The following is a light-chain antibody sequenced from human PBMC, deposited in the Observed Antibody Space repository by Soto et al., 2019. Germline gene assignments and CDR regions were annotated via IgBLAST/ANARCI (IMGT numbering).Light chain of an antibody. CDR1: QRINSN. CDR3: QQYNNWPRT. Sequence: EIVMTQSPGTLSVSPWERATLSCRASQRINSNLAWYQQRPGQAPRLLIYDASTRATSIPARFSGSGSGTEFTLTISSLQSEDFAVYYCQQYNNWPRTFGQGTRLEIK. J-gene: IGKJ5*01. CDR2: DAS. V-gene: IGKV3-15*01.